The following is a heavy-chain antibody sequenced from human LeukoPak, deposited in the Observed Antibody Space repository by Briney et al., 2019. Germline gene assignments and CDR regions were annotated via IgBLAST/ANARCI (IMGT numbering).Heavy chain of an antibody. CDR1: GGSISSYY. J-gene: IGHJ4*02. CDR3: ARGGRIWFGEFSR. V-gene: IGHV4-59*01. D-gene: IGHD3-10*01. CDR2: IYYSGST. Sequence: SETLSLTCTVSGGSISSYYWSWIRQPPGKGLEWIGYIYYSGSTNYNPSLKSRVTISVDTSKNQFSLKLSSVTAADTAVYYCARGGRIWFGEFSRWGQGTLVTVSS.